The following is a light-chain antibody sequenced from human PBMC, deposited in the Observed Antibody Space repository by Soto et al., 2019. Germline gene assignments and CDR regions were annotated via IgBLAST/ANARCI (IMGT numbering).Light chain of an antibody. J-gene: IGLJ2*01. V-gene: IGLV2-14*01. CDR3: SSFTSSNTVI. CDR1: NSDVGAYNS. Sequence: QSVLTQPASVSGSPGQSITISCTGTNSDVGAYNSVSWYQQYPGKAPKLMIYEVANRPSGISNRFSGSKSANTASLTISGLQAEDSAVYYCSSFTSSNTVIFGGGTKVTVL. CDR2: EVA.